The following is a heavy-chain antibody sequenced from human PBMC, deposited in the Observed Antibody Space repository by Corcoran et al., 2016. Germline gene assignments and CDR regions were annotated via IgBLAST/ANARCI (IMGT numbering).Heavy chain of an antibody. Sequence: QVQLVESGGGVVQPGRSLRLSCAASGFTFSNYGMHWVRQAPGKGLGWVAVISYDGSNQNYSDSAKGRFTISRDDSKNTLNLQMNSLRVEDTAVYYCTRARSGFPSNWFDPWGQGTLVTVSS. V-gene: IGHV3-30*03. CDR1: GFTFSNYG. CDR3: TRARSGFPSNWFDP. D-gene: IGHD3-3*01. J-gene: IGHJ5*02. CDR2: ISYDGSNQ.